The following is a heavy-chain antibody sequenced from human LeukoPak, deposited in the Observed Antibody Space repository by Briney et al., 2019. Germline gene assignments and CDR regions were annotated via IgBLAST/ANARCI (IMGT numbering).Heavy chain of an antibody. V-gene: IGHV1-2*02. CDR3: ARDRNIGSSLDI. Sequence: ASVKVSCKSSGYTFTGYYSHWVRQAPGQGLEWMGWIYPYSGDTNYAQNFQGRVTMTRDTSISTAYMDLSSLKSDDTAVYYCARDRNIGSSLDIWGQGTMLTVSS. J-gene: IGHJ3*02. D-gene: IGHD6-6*01. CDR2: IYPYSGDT. CDR1: GYTFTGYY.